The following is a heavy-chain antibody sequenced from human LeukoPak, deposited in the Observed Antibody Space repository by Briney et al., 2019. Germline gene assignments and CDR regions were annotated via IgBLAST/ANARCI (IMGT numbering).Heavy chain of an antibody. J-gene: IGHJ4*02. CDR3: ASAGYSSGWYHY. D-gene: IGHD6-13*01. V-gene: IGHV4-31*03. CDR1: GGFINWGSYY. CDR2: IYYRGDT. Sequence: PSETLSLTCTVSGGFINWGSYYWRWIPQPPGKGLEWLGYIYYRGDTNYNPPLKSRVTISLDTSKNQFSLKVKSVTAADTAVYYCASAGYSSGWYHYWGQGTRVTVSS.